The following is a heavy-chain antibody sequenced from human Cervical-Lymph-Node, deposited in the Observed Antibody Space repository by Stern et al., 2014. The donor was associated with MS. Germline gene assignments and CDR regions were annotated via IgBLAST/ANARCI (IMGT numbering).Heavy chain of an antibody. V-gene: IGHV5-51*03. Sequence: EVQLVQSGAEVKKPGESLKISCKGSEYSFTSYWIAWVRQMPGKGLEWMGIIYPGDSDIRYNPSFQGQVTISADTSISTAYLEWSSLKASDTALYYCARRKWNPLWWGGSYYDYWGQGTLVTVSS. D-gene: IGHD4/OR15-4a*01. CDR2: IYPGDSDI. CDR1: EYSFTSYW. J-gene: IGHJ4*02. CDR3: ARRKWNPLWWGGSYYDY.